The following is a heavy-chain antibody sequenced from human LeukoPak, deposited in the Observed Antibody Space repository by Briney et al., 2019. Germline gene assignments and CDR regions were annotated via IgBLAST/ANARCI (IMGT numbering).Heavy chain of an antibody. J-gene: IGHJ4*02. V-gene: IGHV3-21*01. Sequence: PSETLSLTCAVYGGSFSGYYWSWIRQPPGKGLEWVSSISSSSSYIYYADSVKGRFTISRDNAKNSLYLQMNSLRAEDTAVYYCARGPYGDYVFDYWGQGTLVTVSS. CDR3: ARGPYGDYVFDY. D-gene: IGHD4-17*01. CDR2: ISSSSSYI. CDR1: GGSFSGYY.